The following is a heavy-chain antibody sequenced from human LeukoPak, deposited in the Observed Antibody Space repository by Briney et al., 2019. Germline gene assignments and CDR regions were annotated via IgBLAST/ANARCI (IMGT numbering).Heavy chain of an antibody. D-gene: IGHD3-10*01. CDR3: AREPILLWFGELLFYAFDI. Sequence: TSQTLSLTCTVSGGSISSGSYYWSWSRQPAGRGLEWIGRIYTSGSTNYNPSLKSRVTISVYTSKNQFSLKLSSVTAADTAVYYCAREPILLWFGELLFYAFDIWGQGTMVTVSS. V-gene: IGHV4-61*02. CDR2: IYTSGST. J-gene: IGHJ3*02. CDR1: GGSISSGSYY.